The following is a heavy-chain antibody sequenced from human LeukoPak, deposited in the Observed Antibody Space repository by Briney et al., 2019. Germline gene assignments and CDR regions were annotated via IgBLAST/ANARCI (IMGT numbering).Heavy chain of an antibody. D-gene: IGHD3-22*01. Sequence: GGSLRLPCAASGFSFSDYYMSWIRQAPGKGLEWVSYTSSSGSYTNYADSVKGRFTISRDNAKNSLYLQMNSLRAEDTAVYYCASIYGSSGYSDYWGQGTLVTVSS. CDR2: TSSSGSYT. J-gene: IGHJ4*02. CDR1: GFSFSDYY. V-gene: IGHV3-11*06. CDR3: ASIYGSSGYSDY.